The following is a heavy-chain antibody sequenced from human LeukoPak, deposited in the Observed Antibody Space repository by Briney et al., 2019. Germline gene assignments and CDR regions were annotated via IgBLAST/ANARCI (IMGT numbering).Heavy chain of an antibody. D-gene: IGHD3-22*01. Sequence: PGGSLRLSCAASGFTFSTYAMSWVRQAPGKGLEWVSAISGSGGSTYYADSVKGRFTISRGNSKNTLYLQMNSLRAEDTAVYYCAKALDYYDTSGFDYWGQGTLVTVSS. CDR3: AKALDYYDTSGFDY. J-gene: IGHJ4*02. CDR1: GFTFSTYA. CDR2: ISGSGGST. V-gene: IGHV3-23*01.